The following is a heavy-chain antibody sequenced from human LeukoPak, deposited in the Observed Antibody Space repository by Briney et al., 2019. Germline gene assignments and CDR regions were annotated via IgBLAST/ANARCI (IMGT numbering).Heavy chain of an antibody. Sequence: GGSLRLSCAASGFTFSSYGMHWVRQAPGKGLEWVAFIRCDGSNKYYADSVKGRFTISRDNSKNTLYLQMNSLRAEDTAVYYCAKDYGVAGTPGYWGQGTLVTVSS. CDR3: AKDYGVAGTPGY. J-gene: IGHJ4*02. V-gene: IGHV3-30*02. CDR1: GFTFSSYG. CDR2: IRCDGSNK. D-gene: IGHD6-19*01.